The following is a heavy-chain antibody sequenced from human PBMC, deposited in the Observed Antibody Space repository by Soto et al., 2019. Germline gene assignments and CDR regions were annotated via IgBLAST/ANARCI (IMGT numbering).Heavy chain of an antibody. CDR2: ISSTTNYI. CDR3: ARESEDLTSNFDY. Sequence: PGGSLRRSCAASGFTFTSYSMNWVRQAPGKGLEWVSSISSTTNYIYYGDSMKGRFTISRDNAKNSLYLEMNSLRAEDTAVYYCARESEDLTSNFDYWGQGTLVTVS. CDR1: GFTFTSYS. J-gene: IGHJ4*02. V-gene: IGHV3-21*06.